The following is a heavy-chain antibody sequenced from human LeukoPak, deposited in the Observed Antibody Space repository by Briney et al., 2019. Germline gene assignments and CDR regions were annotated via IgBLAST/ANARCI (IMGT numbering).Heavy chain of an antibody. D-gene: IGHD5-18*01. CDR3: ARFLPDTADDY. V-gene: IGHV1-2*02. J-gene: IGHJ4*02. Sequence: GASVKVSCKASGYTFTGYYIHWVRQAPGQGLEWMGWINPNSGGTNYAQKLQGRVTMTRDTSISTAYMELSRLRSDDTAVYYCARFLPDTADDYWGQGTLVTVSS. CDR1: GYTFTGYY. CDR2: INPNSGGT.